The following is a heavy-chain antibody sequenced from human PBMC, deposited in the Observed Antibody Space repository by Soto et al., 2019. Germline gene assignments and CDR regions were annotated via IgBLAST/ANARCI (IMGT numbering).Heavy chain of an antibody. CDR1: GFTFSDYN. D-gene: IGHD4-17*01. CDR3: ARIASYGDILFDF. Sequence: EVQLVESGGGSVQPGGSLRLSCAASGFTFSDYNMNWVRQAPGKGLEWVSYISSRHTIYYADSVKGRFTISKDNAENSLYLQMNGLRAEDTAVYYCARIASYGDILFDFWGQGMLVTVSS. CDR2: ISSRHTI. J-gene: IGHJ4*02. V-gene: IGHV3-48*01.